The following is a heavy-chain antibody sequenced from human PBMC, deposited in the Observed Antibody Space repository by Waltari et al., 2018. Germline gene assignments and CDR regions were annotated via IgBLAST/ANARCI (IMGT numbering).Heavy chain of an antibody. V-gene: IGHV4-59*01. CDR2: IFYSGTT. D-gene: IGHD2-15*01. J-gene: IGHJ4*02. CDR1: GGSISGFY. CDR3: ARGHITRWYLDS. Sequence: QVQLQESAPGLVKPSETLSLTCIVSGGSISGFYWSWIRQPPGKGLEWVGYIFYSGTTNYNPSLKSRVTISIDTSNNQFSLNLRSVTAADTAVYYCARGHITRWYLDSWGQGTLVSVSS.